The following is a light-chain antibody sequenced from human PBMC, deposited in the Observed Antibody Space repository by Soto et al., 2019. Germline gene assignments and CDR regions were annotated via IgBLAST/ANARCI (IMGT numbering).Light chain of an antibody. CDR3: QQYGSSPRT. J-gene: IGKJ1*01. V-gene: IGKV3-20*01. CDR2: GAS. Sequence: LLAQSPATLSLSPGATATLSCNTSQSVSSSYLAWYQQKPGQAPRLLIYGASSRATGIPDRFSGSGSGTDFTLTISRLEPEDFAVYYCQQYGSSPRTFGQGTKVDIK. CDR1: QSVSSSY.